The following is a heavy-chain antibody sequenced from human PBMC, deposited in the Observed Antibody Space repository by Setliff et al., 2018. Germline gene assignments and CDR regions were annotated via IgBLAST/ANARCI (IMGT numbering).Heavy chain of an antibody. CDR1: GATFSSYG. J-gene: IGHJ4*02. D-gene: IGHD2-15*01. V-gene: IGHV1-3*01. CDR2: INAANGKK. CDR3: ASAEVVVAP. Sequence: ASVKVSCKASGATFSSYGISWVRQAPGQGLEWMGWINAANGKKKYSQKFQGRVTITRDTSASTVYMELSSLRYEDTAVFYCASAEVVVAPWGQGTLVTVSS.